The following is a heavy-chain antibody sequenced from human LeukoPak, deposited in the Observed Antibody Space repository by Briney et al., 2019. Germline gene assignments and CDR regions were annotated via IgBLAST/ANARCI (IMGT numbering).Heavy chain of an antibody. J-gene: IGHJ4*02. CDR3: ARESRESKLANYFYDSSGFSSIDY. CDR1: GFTFNSYA. CDR2: INVSGDNT. V-gene: IGHV3-23*01. D-gene: IGHD3-22*01. Sequence: GGSLRLSCAASGFTFNSYAMSWVRQAPGKGLEWVSTINVSGDNTYYADSVKGRFTISRDNSKSTLYLQVSSLTAEDTAVYYCARESRESKLANYFYDSSGFSSIDYWGQGTLVTVSS.